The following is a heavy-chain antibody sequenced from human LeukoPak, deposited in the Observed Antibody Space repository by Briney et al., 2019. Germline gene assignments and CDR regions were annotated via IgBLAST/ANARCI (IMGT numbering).Heavy chain of an antibody. Sequence: PSETLSLTCAVYGGSFSGYYWSWIRQPPGKGLEWIGEINHSGSTNYNPSLKSRGTISVDTSKNQFSLKLSSVTAADTAVYYCARRSYYDYIWGSYRPYYFDYWGQGTLVTVSS. CDR3: ARRSYYDYIWGSYRPYYFDY. D-gene: IGHD3-16*02. CDR1: GGSFSGYY. J-gene: IGHJ4*02. CDR2: INHSGST. V-gene: IGHV4-34*01.